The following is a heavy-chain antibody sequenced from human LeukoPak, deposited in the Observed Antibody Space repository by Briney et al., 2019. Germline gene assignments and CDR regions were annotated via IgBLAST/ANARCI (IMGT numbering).Heavy chain of an antibody. CDR2: NSAYNGNT. D-gene: IGHD6-13*01. Sequence: ASVRVSYKASGYTFTSYGISWVRQAPGQGLEWMGWNSAYNGNTNYAQKLQGRVTMTTDTSTSTAYMELRSLRSDDTAVYYCARDRAAAGPYYFDYWGQGTLVTVSS. CDR1: GYTFTSYG. V-gene: IGHV1-18*01. J-gene: IGHJ4*02. CDR3: ARDRAAAGPYYFDY.